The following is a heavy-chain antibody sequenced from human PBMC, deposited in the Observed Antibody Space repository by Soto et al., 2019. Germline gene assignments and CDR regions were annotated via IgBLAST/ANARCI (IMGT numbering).Heavy chain of an antibody. CDR1: GGSISSGGYS. D-gene: IGHD2-15*01. J-gene: IGHJ4*02. CDR2: IYHSGST. V-gene: IGHV4-30-2*01. CDR3: ARGLVVVAAFDY. Sequence: PSETLSLTCAVSGGSISSGGYSWSWIRQPPGKGLEWIGYIYHSGSTYYNPSLKSRGTISVDRSKNQFSLKLSSVTAADTAVYYCARGLVVVAAFDYWGQGTLVTVSS.